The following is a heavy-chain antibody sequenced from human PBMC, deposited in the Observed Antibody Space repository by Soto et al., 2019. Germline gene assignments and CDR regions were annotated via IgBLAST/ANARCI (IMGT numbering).Heavy chain of an antibody. CDR3: ARRGSGSYSDY. J-gene: IGHJ4*02. CDR2: ISGSGDST. V-gene: IGHV3-23*01. D-gene: IGHD1-26*01. Sequence: EVQLLESGGGLLQPGGSLRLSCAASGFTFSSYAMSWVRQAPGKGLEWVSVISGSGDSTYYADSVKGRFTISRDNSKTTLYPQMTSLRAEDTAVYYCARRGSGSYSDYWGQGTLVTVSS. CDR1: GFTFSSYA.